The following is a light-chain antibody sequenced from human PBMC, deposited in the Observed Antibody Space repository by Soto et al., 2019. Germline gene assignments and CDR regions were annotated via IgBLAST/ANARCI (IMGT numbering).Light chain of an antibody. CDR3: QQYISDSRT. CDR2: QAS. J-gene: IGKJ2*02. Sequence: DIQMTQSPSTLSASVGDRVTINCRAGRSISTWLAWYQHRPGKAPKLLIYQASSLEDGVPSRFSGSGSGTEFTLTISSLQPDDFATYYCQQYISDSRTFGQGTKVESK. CDR1: RSISTW. V-gene: IGKV1-5*03.